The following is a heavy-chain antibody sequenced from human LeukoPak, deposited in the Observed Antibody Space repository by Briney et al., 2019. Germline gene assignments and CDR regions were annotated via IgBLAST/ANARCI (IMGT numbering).Heavy chain of an antibody. CDR2: IYYSGST. CDR1: GGSISSGCYY. CDR3: ARGEEPRYDYVWGSYRGFNWFDP. V-gene: IGHV4-31*03. Sequence: SQTLSLTCTVSGGSISSGCYYWIWLRQHPGKGLEWIGYIYYSGSTYYNPSLKSRVTISVDTSKNQFSLKLSSVTAADTAVYYCARGEEPRYDYVWGSYRGFNWFDPWGQGTLVTVSS. J-gene: IGHJ5*02. D-gene: IGHD3-16*02.